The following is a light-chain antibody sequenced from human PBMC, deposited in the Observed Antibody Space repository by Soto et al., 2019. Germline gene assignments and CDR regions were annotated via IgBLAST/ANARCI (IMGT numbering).Light chain of an antibody. CDR2: GAS. Sequence: EIVLTQSPGTLSLSPGESATLSCRASQSVSFNYLAWYHQKPGQAPRLLIYGASNRATGIPDRFSGSGSGTHFTLTISRLEPEDFAVYYCQQYGTSKTFGQGTKVEIK. J-gene: IGKJ1*01. V-gene: IGKV3-20*01. CDR1: QSVSFNY. CDR3: QQYGTSKT.